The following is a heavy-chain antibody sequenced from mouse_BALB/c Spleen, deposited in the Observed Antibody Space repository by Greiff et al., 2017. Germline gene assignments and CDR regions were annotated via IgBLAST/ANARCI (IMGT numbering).Heavy chain of an antibody. Sequence: EVKLVESGGGLVQPKGSLKLSCAASGFTFNTYAMNWVRQAPGKGLEWVARIRSKSNNYATYYADSVKDRFTISRDDSQSMLYLQMNNLKTEDTAMYYCVVITTGVNYWGQGTTLTVSS. CDR1: GFTFNTYA. V-gene: IGHV10-1*02. CDR2: IRSKSNNYAT. D-gene: IGHD1-1*01. CDR3: VVITTGVNY. J-gene: IGHJ2*01.